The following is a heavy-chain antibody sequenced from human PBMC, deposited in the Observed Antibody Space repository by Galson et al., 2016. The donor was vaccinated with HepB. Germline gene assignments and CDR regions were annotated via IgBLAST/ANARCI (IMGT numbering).Heavy chain of an antibody. D-gene: IGHD3-10*01. CDR1: QFTFSSYA. Sequence: SLRLSCAASQFTFSSYAMHWVRQAPGKGLESLAVISGDGNSKYYADSVRGRFSISRDNSKNTLYLQMNSLTADDTYIYYCVRDRGGGYNHLDYWGQGTLVTVSS. CDR2: ISGDGNSK. CDR3: VRDRGGGYNHLDY. J-gene: IGHJ4*02. V-gene: IGHV3-30-3*01.